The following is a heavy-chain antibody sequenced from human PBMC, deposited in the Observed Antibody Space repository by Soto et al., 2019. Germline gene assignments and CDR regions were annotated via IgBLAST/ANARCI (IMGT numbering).Heavy chain of an antibody. Sequence: QVQLVESGGGVVQPGRSLRLSCAASGFTFSIYGMHWVRQAPGKGLEWVALISYDGRTKFYADSVKGRFTISRDNSESTLNLEMNSLSAEDTAVYFCSKDAKKYHYYNHGMDVWGQGTTVTVSS. J-gene: IGHJ6*02. V-gene: IGHV3-30*18. CDR1: GFTFSIYG. CDR3: SKDAKKYHYYNHGMDV. D-gene: IGHD2-2*01. CDR2: ISYDGRTK.